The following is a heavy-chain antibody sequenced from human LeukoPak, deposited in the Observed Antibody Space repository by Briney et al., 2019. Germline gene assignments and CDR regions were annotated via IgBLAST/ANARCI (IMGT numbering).Heavy chain of an antibody. J-gene: IGHJ4*02. V-gene: IGHV3-21*01. CDR1: GFTFSSYS. CDR3: ARVLVVPAADNDY. Sequence: GGSLRLSCAASGFTFSSYSMNWVRQAPGKGLEWVSSISSSSSYIYYADSVKGRFTISRDNAKNSLYLQMNGLRAEDTAVYYCARVLVVPAADNDYWGQGTLVTVSS. D-gene: IGHD2-2*01. CDR2: ISSSSSYI.